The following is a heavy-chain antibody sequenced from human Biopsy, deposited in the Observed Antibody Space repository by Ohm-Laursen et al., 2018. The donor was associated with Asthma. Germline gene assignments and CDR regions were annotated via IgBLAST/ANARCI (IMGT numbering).Heavy chain of an antibody. CDR2: ISYDGSNK. D-gene: IGHD3-16*02. CDR3: ARDLHPTNHLGELSEGFDY. Sequence: SSLRPSCAAFGFTFSSYAMHWVRQAPGKGLEWVAVISYDGSNKYYADSVKGRFTISRDNSKNTLYLQMNSLRAEDTAVYYCARDLHPTNHLGELSEGFDYWGQGTLVTVSS. CDR1: GFTFSSYA. J-gene: IGHJ4*02. V-gene: IGHV3-30-3*01.